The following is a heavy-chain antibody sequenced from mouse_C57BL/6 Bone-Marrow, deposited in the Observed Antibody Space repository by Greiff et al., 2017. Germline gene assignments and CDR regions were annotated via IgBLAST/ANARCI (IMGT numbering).Heavy chain of an antibody. CDR1: GFTFSDYG. CDR3: ARIPYGSSPYWYFDV. J-gene: IGHJ1*03. CDR2: ISSGSSTI. D-gene: IGHD1-1*01. Sequence: DVMLVESGGGLVKPGGSLKLSCAASGFTFSDYGMHWVRQAPEKGLEWVAYISSGSSTIYYADTVKGRFTISRDNAKNTLFLQMNSLRSEDTAMYYCARIPYGSSPYWYFDVWGTGTTVTVSS. V-gene: IGHV5-17*01.